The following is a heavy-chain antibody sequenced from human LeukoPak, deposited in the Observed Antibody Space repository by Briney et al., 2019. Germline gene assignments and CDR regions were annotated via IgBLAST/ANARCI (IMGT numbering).Heavy chain of an antibody. CDR2: ISSNGGST. J-gene: IGHJ4*02. Sequence: GGSLRLSCAASGFTFSSYAMHWVRQAPGKGLEYVSAISSNGGSTYYANSVKGRFTISRDNSKNTLYLQMGSLRAEDMAVYYCATTHRGELLSSFDYWGQGTLVTVSS. CDR3: ATTHRGELLSSFDY. CDR1: GFTFSSYA. D-gene: IGHD1-26*01. V-gene: IGHV3-64*01.